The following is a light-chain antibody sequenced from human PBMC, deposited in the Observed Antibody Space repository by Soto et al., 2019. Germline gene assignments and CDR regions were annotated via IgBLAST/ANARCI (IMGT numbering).Light chain of an antibody. J-gene: IGKJ4*01. CDR1: QSVSSY. CDR2: DAS. V-gene: IGKV3-11*01. CDR3: QQRSNWPPT. Sequence: EIVLTQSPATVSLSAGERATLSCRASQSVSSYLAWYQQKPGQAPRLLIYDASNRATGIPARFSGSGSGTDFTLTISSLEPEDFALYYCQQRSNWPPTFGGGTKVDVK.